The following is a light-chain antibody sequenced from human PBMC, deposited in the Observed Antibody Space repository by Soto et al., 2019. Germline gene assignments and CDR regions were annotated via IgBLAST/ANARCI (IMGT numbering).Light chain of an antibody. CDR2: GAS. Sequence: EIVLTQSPAPLSSSPGEIATLSVRASQTVGVRLAWYQHKPGQAPRLIIYGASTRATGIPARFSGSGYGTEFNLTISSLQTEDFATYYCQQLNSYPLTFGGGTKVDIK. J-gene: IGKJ4*01. CDR1: QTVGVR. V-gene: IGKV3-15*01. CDR3: QQLNSYPLT.